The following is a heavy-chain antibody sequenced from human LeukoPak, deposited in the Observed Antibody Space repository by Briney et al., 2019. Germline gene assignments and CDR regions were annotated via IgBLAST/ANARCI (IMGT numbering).Heavy chain of an antibody. CDR1: GFTFSSYS. J-gene: IGHJ4*02. CDR3: AKAEGYDILTGLDY. V-gene: IGHV3-48*01. CDR2: ISSSSTI. Sequence: GGSLRLSCAASGFTFSSYSMNWVRQAPGKGLEWVSYISSSSTIYYADSVKGRFTISRDNAKNTLYLQMNSLRTEDTAVYYCAKAEGYDILTGLDYWGQGTLVTVSS. D-gene: IGHD3-9*01.